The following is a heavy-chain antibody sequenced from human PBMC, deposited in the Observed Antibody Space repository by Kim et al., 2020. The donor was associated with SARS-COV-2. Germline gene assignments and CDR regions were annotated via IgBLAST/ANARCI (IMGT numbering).Heavy chain of an antibody. CDR2: IYYSGST. Sequence: SETLSLTCTFSGGSISSSSYYWGWIRQPPGKGLEWIGSIYYSGSTYYNPSLKSRVTISVDTSKNQFSLKLSSVTAADTAVYYCVGCEGVRGGQQLVYYYYYGMDVWGQGTTVTVSS. CDR1: GGSISSSSYY. J-gene: IGHJ6*02. V-gene: IGHV4-39*01. D-gene: IGHD6-13*01. CDR3: VGCEGVRGGQQLVYYYYYGMDV.